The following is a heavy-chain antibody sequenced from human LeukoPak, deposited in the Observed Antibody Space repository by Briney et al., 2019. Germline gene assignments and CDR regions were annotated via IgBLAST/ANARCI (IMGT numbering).Heavy chain of an antibody. J-gene: IGHJ4*02. CDR3: ASWVTVSSPRSYR. CDR2: ISYDGSNK. D-gene: IGHD1-26*01. CDR1: GFTFSSYG. V-gene: IGHV3-30*03. Sequence: GSLRLSCAASGFTFSSYGMHWVRQAPGKGLEWVAVISYDGSNKYYADSVKGRFTISRDNSKNTLYLQMNSLRAEDTAVYYCASWVTVSSPRSYRGGQGTLVTVSS.